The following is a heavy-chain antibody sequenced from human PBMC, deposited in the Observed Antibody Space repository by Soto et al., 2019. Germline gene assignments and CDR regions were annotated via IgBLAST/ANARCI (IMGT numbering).Heavy chain of an antibody. D-gene: IGHD2-2*01. J-gene: IGHJ6*02. Sequence: SETLSLTCTVSGGSISSYYWSWIRQPPGKGLEWIGYIYYSGSTNYNPSLKGRVTISVDTSKNQFSLKLSSVTAADTAVYYCARGQLLYYYYYGMDVWGQGTTVTVSS. V-gene: IGHV4-59*01. CDR2: IYYSGST. CDR3: ARGQLLYYYYYGMDV. CDR1: GGSISSYY.